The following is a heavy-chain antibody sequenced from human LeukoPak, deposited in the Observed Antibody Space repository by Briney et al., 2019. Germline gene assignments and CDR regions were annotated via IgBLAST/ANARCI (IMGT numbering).Heavy chain of an antibody. CDR1: GFSFSDFY. V-gene: IGHV3-11*04. J-gene: IGHJ4*02. D-gene: IGHD3-3*01. CDR3: ARERQNKDFWSGGDY. Sequence: PGGSLRLSCAASGFSFSDFYMSWIRQAPGKGLEWVSFINTSDTTIHYADSVKGRFTVSRDNAKNSLFLQMDSLRPEDTAVYYCARERQNKDFWSGGDYWGQGTLVTVSS. CDR2: INTSDTTI.